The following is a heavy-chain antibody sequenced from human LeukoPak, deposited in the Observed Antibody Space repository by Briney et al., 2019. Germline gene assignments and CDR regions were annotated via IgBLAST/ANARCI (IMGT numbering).Heavy chain of an antibody. D-gene: IGHD6-19*01. J-gene: IGHJ4*02. V-gene: IGHV3-23*01. Sequence: GGSLRLSCAASGFTFSSYAMSWVRQAPGEGLEWVSAISGSGGSTYYADSVKGRFTISRDNSKNTLYLQMNSLRAEDTAVYYCAKDDVVAGLFDHWGQGTLVTVSS. CDR2: ISGSGGST. CDR1: GFTFSSYA. CDR3: AKDDVVAGLFDH.